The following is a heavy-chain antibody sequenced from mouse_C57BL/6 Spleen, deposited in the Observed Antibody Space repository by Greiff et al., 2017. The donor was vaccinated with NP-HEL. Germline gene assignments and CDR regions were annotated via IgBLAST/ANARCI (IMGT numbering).Heavy chain of an antibody. J-gene: IGHJ2*01. D-gene: IGHD1-1*01. CDR2: FYPGSGSI. Sequence: QVQLQQSGAELVKPGASVKLSCKASGYTFTEYTIHWVKQRSGQGLEWIGWFYPGSGSIKYNEKFKDKATLTADKSSSTAEMELSRLTSEDAEDYIWARREEDYYGSVDYWGKGTTLTVSS. CDR1: GYTFTEYT. V-gene: IGHV1-62-2*01. CDR3: ARREEDYYGSVDY.